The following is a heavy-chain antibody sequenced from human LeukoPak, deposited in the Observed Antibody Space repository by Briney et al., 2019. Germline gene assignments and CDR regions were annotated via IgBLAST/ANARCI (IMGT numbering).Heavy chain of an antibody. D-gene: IGHD2-15*01. Sequence: PGGSLRLSCSASGFTFSSYAMSWVRQAPGKGLEWVSAISGSGATTYYADSVKGRFTISRDNSKNTLYLQMNSLRAEDTAVYYCAKEGSVVVIAAALDYWGQGTLVTVSS. CDR2: ISGSGATT. CDR3: AKEGSVVVIAAALDY. CDR1: GFTFSSYA. V-gene: IGHV3-23*01. J-gene: IGHJ4*02.